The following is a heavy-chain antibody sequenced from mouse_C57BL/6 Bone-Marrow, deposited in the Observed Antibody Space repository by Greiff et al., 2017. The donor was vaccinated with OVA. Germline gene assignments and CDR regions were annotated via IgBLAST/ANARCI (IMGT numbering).Heavy chain of an antibody. Sequence: EVKLVESGGDLVKPGGSLKLSCAASGFTFSSYGMSWVRQTPDKRLEWVATISSGGSYTYYPDSVKGRFTISRDNAKNTLYLQMSSLKSEDTAMYYCARDLGYFDYWGQGTTLTVSS. D-gene: IGHD4-1*01. J-gene: IGHJ2*01. V-gene: IGHV5-6*01. CDR2: ISSGGSYT. CDR1: GFTFSSYG. CDR3: ARDLGYFDY.